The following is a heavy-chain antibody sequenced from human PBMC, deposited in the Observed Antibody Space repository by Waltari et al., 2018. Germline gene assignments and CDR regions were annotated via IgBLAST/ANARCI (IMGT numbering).Heavy chain of an antibody. Sequence: VQLVESGGGLVHPGGSLRLSCAASGFSFSSYSMNWVRQAPGKGLEWISYSSSRSSSRYYADAVKGRFTISRDNAKNSLYLQMRSLRAEDTAVYYCARDYSNYVDDYYYAMDVWGKGTTVTVAS. D-gene: IGHD4-4*01. CDR2: SSSRSSSR. CDR3: ARDYSNYVDDYYYAMDV. CDR1: GFSFSSYS. J-gene: IGHJ6*04. V-gene: IGHV3-48*01.